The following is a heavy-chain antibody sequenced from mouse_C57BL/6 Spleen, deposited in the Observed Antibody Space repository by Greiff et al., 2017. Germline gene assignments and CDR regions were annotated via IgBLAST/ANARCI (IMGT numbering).Heavy chain of an antibody. J-gene: IGHJ3*01. D-gene: IGHD2-1*01. CDR2: IDPSDSYT. Sequence: QVQLQQPGAELVKPGASVKLSCKASGYTFTSYWMQWVKQRPGQGLEWIGEIDPSDSYTNYNQKFKGKATLTVDTSSSTAYMQLSSLTSEDSAVYYCARIYYGPFAYWGQGTLVTVSA. CDR1: GYTFTSYW. CDR3: ARIYYGPFAY. V-gene: IGHV1-50*01.